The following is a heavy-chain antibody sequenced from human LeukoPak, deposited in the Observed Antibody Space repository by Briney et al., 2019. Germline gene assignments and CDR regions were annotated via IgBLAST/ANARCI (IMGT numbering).Heavy chain of an antibody. V-gene: IGHV4-59*01. CDR3: ARNKEGKSLDY. J-gene: IGHJ4*02. CDR1: GGSISSYY. CDR2: IYYSGST. Sequence: SETLSLTCTVSGGSISSYYWSLIRQPPGKRLEWSGYIYYSGSTNYNPSLKSRVTISVDTSKKQFSLKLSSVTAADTAVYYCARNKEGKSLDYWGQGTLVTVSS.